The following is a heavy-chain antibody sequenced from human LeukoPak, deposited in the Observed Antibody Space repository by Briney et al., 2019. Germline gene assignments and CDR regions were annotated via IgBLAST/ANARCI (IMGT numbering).Heavy chain of an antibody. CDR2: MNPNSGNT. Sequence: ASGIVSCTASGYTFTIYAINWVGQATGQGLEWMGWMNPNSGNTGYAQKFQCRVTITRNTSIRTAYMELSSLRPEDTAVYYCAIGVGSTVDYWGQGTLVTVSS. J-gene: IGHJ4*02. CDR3: AIGVGSTVDY. CDR1: GYTFTIYA. V-gene: IGHV1-8*03. D-gene: IGHD1-26*01.